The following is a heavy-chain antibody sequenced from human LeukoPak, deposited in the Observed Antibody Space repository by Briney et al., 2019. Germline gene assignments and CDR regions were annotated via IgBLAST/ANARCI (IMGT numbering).Heavy chain of an antibody. D-gene: IGHD3-9*01. Sequence: GASVKVSCKASGYTFTANYMHWVRQAPGQGLEWMGWINPNGGGTNYAQKFQGRVSMTRDTSISTAYMEMSRLRSDDTAVYYCARGDDILTGNRDWFDPWGQGTPVTVFS. CDR3: ARGDDILTGNRDWFDP. V-gene: IGHV1-2*02. J-gene: IGHJ5*02. CDR2: INPNGGGT. CDR1: GYTFTANY.